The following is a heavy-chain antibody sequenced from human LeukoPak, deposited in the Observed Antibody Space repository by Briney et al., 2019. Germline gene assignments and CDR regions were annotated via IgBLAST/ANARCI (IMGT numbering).Heavy chain of an antibody. CDR2: LRGGGET. CDR3: AKGYCSSTSCFSRADY. Sequence: GGSLRLSCVASGFSFTNYAMSWVRQAPARGPEWVSSLRGGGETFYADSVKGRFTLSRDDSRNTVYLQLNNLRVEDTAVYYCAKGYCSSTSCFSRADYWGQGTLVTVSS. J-gene: IGHJ4*02. D-gene: IGHD2-2*01. V-gene: IGHV3-23*01. CDR1: GFSFTNYA.